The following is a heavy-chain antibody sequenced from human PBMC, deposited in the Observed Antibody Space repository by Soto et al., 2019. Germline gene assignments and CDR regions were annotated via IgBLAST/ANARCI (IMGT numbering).Heavy chain of an antibody. J-gene: IGHJ6*02. D-gene: IGHD3-10*01. CDR1: GFTFSDYA. CDR3: AAPRDEYGSGVSWFTYGMDI. V-gene: IGHV3-23*01. CDR2: LDGAGGST. Sequence: WGSLRLSCLASGFTFSDYAMTWVRHVPGRGLEWVASLDGAGGSTYYVDSVRGRFTISRDNSQNTLFLQMKRLTVDDTAIYYCAAPRDEYGSGVSWFTYGMDIWGQGTTVTVSS.